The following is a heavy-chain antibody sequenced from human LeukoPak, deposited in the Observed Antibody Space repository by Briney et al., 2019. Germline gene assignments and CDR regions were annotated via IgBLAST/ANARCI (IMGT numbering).Heavy chain of an antibody. CDR2: IKQDGSEK. CDR3: ARDLRLVVVPAASDY. V-gene: IGHV3-7*01. J-gene: IGHJ4*02. CDR1: GFAFSTYW. D-gene: IGHD2-2*01. Sequence: PGGSLRLSCAASGFAFSTYWMYWVRQAPGKGLEWVANIKQDGSEKYYVDSVKGRFTISRDNAKNSLYLQMNSLRAEDTAVYYCARDLRLVVVPAASDYWGQGTLVTVSS.